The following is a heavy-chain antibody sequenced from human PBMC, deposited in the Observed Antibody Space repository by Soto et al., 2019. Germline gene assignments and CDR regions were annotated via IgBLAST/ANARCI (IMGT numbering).Heavy chain of an antibody. CDR1: CGSISSYY. Sequence: SETLSLTCTVSCGSISSYYWSWIRQPPGKGLEWIGYIYYSGSTNYNPSLKSRVTISVDTSKNQFSLKLSSVTAADTAVYYCARSPITVTTALDFDYWGQGTLVTVSS. V-gene: IGHV4-59*01. D-gene: IGHD4-17*01. CDR2: IYYSGST. CDR3: ARSPITVTTALDFDY. J-gene: IGHJ4*02.